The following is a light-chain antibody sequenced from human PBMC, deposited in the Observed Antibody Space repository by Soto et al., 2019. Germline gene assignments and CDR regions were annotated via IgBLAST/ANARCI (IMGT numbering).Light chain of an antibody. CDR1: SIDIGDYNS. J-gene: IGLJ1*01. CDR3: SSYTSSSTYV. V-gene: IGLV2-14*01. CDR2: EVS. Sequence: QSVLAHPASVSGSPGQSLTISCTGTSIDIGDYNSVSWYQQHPGKAPKLMIYEVSNRPSGISNRFSGSKSGNTASLTISGLQAEDEADYSCSSYTSSSTYVFGTRAKVSGL.